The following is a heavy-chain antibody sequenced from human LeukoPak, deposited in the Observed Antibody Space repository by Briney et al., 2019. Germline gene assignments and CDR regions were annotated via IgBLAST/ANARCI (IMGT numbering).Heavy chain of an antibody. CDR2: IYHSGST. J-gene: IGHJ3*02. Sequence: SETLSLTCAVSGYSISSGYYWGLLRQPPRKGLEWFGSIYHSGSTYYNPSLKSRVTISVDTSKNQFSLKLSSVTAADTAVYYCARDRWPIAAPTGDAFDIWGQGTMVTVSS. CDR1: GYSISSGYY. V-gene: IGHV4-38-2*02. CDR3: ARDRWPIAAPTGDAFDI. D-gene: IGHD6-13*01.